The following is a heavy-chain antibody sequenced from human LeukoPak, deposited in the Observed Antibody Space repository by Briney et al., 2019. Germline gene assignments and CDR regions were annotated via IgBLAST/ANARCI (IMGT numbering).Heavy chain of an antibody. CDR3: ARLGPYDSSGYYTRRGHYYYGMDV. D-gene: IGHD3-22*01. CDR1: GYTFTRYY. Sequence: ASVKVSCKASGYTFTRYYMHWVRQAPGQGLEWMGIINPSGGSTSYAQKFQGRVTMTTDTSTSTVYMELTSLRSDDTAVYYCARLGPYDSSGYYTRRGHYYYGMDVWGQGTTVTVSS. V-gene: IGHV1-46*01. CDR2: INPSGGST. J-gene: IGHJ6*02.